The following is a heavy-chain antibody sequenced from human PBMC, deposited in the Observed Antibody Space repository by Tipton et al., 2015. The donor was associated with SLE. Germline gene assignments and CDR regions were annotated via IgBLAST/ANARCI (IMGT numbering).Heavy chain of an antibody. D-gene: IGHD3-3*01. V-gene: IGHV4-59*01. CDR1: GDSISSYY. CDR3: ARRGGYHDFWSGYVIFDY. J-gene: IGHJ4*02. Sequence: LRLSCSVSGDSISSYYWNWIRQPPGKGLEWIGYIYYSGSTNYNPSLSGSTNYNPSLKSRVTISVDTSKNQFSLKVNSVTAADTAVYYCARRGGYHDFWSGYVIFDYWGQGTLVTVSS. CDR2: IYYSGSTNYNPSLSGST.